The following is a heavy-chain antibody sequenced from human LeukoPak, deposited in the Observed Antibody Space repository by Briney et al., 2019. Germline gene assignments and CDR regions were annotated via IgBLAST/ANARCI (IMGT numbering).Heavy chain of an antibody. D-gene: IGHD2-2*01. V-gene: IGHV3-23*01. CDR3: ARDLIVVPAVHDSDY. CDR1: GFTFSTYA. CDR2: ISGGGRR. J-gene: IGHJ4*02. Sequence: GGSLRLSCSASGFTFSTYAMSWVRQAPGKGLDWVSTISGGGRRNYADSVTGRFTISRDNSKNTLYLEINSLRAEDTAVYYCARDLIVVPAVHDSDYWGQGTLVTVSS.